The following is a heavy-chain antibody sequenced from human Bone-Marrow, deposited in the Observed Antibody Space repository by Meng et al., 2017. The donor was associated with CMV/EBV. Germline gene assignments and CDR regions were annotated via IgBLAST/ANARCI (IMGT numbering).Heavy chain of an antibody. CDR2: INWNGGST. J-gene: IGHJ6*02. D-gene: IGHD2-15*01. V-gene: IGHV3-20*04. CDR3: ARDPGYCSGGSCYSASGYYYGMDV. CDR1: GFTFDDYG. Sequence: GESLKISCAASGFTFDDYGMSWVRQAPGKGLEWVSGINWNGGSTGYADSVKGRFTISRDNAKNSLYLQMNSLRAEDTALYYWARDPGYCSGGSCYSASGYYYGMDVWGQGTTVTVSS.